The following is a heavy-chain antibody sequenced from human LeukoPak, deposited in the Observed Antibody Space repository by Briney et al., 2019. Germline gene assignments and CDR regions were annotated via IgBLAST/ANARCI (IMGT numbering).Heavy chain of an antibody. CDR1: GGSISSYY. CDR3: ARGTDCSGGSCYWAPTDTGPRIDY. Sequence: SETLSLTCTVSGGSISSYYWSWIRQPPGKGLEWIGYIYYSGSTNYNPSLKSRVTISVDTSKNQFSLKLSSVTAADTAVYYCARGTDCSGGSCYWAPTDTGPRIDYWGQGTLVTVSS. J-gene: IGHJ4*02. D-gene: IGHD2-15*01. CDR2: IYYSGST. V-gene: IGHV4-59*01.